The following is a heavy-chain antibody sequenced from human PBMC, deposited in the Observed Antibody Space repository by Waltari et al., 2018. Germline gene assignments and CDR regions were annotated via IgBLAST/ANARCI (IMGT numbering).Heavy chain of an antibody. D-gene: IGHD2-15*01. CDR3: ARAVVSGIYYFDY. Sequence: VQLVESGGGVVQPGGSLRLSCAASGFTFSSYGMHWVRQAPGKGLEWVSYISSSGSTIYYADSVKGRFTISRDNAKNSLYLQMNSLRAEDTAVYYCARAVVSGIYYFDYWGQGTLVTVSS. J-gene: IGHJ4*02. V-gene: IGHV3-48*04. CDR2: ISSSGSTI. CDR1: GFTFSSYG.